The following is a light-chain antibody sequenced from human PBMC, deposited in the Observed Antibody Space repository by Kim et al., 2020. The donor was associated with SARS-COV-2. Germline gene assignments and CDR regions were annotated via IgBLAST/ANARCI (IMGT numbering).Light chain of an antibody. V-gene: IGLV1-44*01. CDR2: GND. CDR3: ATWDDTLSGRV. J-gene: IGLJ3*02. CDR1: SSNIGFSP. Sequence: QSVLTQPPSVSATPGQRVTISCSRSSSNIGFSPVSWYQHLPGTAPKLLIYGNDQRPSGVPDRFSGSKSGTSASLAISGLQSRDEGDYYCATWDDTLSGRVFGGGTQLTVL.